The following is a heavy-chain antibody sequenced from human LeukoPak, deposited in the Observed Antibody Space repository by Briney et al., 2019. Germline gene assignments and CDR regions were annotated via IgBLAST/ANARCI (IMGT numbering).Heavy chain of an antibody. D-gene: IGHD5-12*01. J-gene: IGHJ4*02. CDR1: GFSFSSYA. Sequence: PGGSLRLSCAASGFSFSSYAMAWVRQAPGKGLEWVSSIDGSAVFTYYGDSVKGRFTISRDNSKNTLYLQMNSLRAEDTAVYYCAKDLIPRGYDDFYYFDYWGQGTLVTVSS. CDR3: AKDLIPRGYDDFYYFDY. V-gene: IGHV3-23*01. CDR2: IDGSAVFT.